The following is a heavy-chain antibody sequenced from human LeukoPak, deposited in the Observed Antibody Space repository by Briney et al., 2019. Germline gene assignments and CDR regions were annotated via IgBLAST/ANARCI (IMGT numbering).Heavy chain of an antibody. D-gene: IGHD3-10*01. V-gene: IGHV3-23*01. CDR1: GFTFSSYA. CDR3: AKDRDGGSGTYYNRFDY. J-gene: IGHJ4*02. Sequence: PGGSLRLSCSASGFTFSSYAMSWVRQAPGKGLEWVSAISGSGDNTHYADSVKGRFTISRDNSQSTLYLQMNSLRAEDTAVYYCAKDRDGGSGTYYNRFDYWGQGTLVTVSA. CDR2: ISGSGDNT.